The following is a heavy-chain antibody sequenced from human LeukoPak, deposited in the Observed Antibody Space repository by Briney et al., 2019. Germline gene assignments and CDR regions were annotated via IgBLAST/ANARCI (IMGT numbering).Heavy chain of an antibody. J-gene: IGHJ5*02. CDR2: ISGSGGST. CDR1: GFTFSSYA. D-gene: IGHD3-3*01. CDR3: ATPHYDFWSGYYTRGNWFDP. Sequence: GGSLRLSCAASGFTFSSYAMSWVRQAPGKGLEWVSAISGSGGSTYYADSVKGRFTISRDNSKNTLYLQMNSLRAEDTAVYYCATPHYDFWSGYYTRGNWFDPWGQGTLVTVSS. V-gene: IGHV3-23*01.